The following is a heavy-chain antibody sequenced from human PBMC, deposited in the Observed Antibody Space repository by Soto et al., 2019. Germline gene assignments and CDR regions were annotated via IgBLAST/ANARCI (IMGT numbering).Heavy chain of an antibody. CDR1: GGSISSNNYY. J-gene: IGHJ3*02. D-gene: IGHD3-3*01. CDR3: ARTPNYDFWSGSGSDAFDI. V-gene: IGHV4-39*07. CDR2: ISYSRST. Sequence: SETLSLTCFVSGGSISSNNYYWGWIRQPPGKGLEWIGYISYSRSTNYNPSLKSRVTISVDTSKNQFSLKLSSVTAADTAVYYCARTPNYDFWSGSGSDAFDIWGQGTMVTVSS.